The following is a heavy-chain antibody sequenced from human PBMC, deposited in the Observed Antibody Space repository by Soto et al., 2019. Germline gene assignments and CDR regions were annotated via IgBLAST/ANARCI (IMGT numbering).Heavy chain of an antibody. CDR3: AREERYCSSTSCYTIFDY. V-gene: IGHV3-33*01. CDR2: IWYDGSNK. CDR1: GFTFSSYG. D-gene: IGHD2-2*01. J-gene: IGHJ4*02. Sequence: QVQLVESGGGVVQPGRSLRLSCAASGFTFSSYGMHWVRQAPGKGLEWVAVIWYDGSNKYYADSVKGRFTISRDNSMNTLYLQMNSLRAEDTAVYYCAREERYCSSTSCYTIFDYWGQGTLVTVSS.